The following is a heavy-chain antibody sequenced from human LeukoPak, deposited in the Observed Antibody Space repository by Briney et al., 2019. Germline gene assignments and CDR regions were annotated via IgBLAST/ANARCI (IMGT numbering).Heavy chain of an antibody. J-gene: IGHJ4*02. D-gene: IGHD3-16*01. Sequence: ASVKVSCKASGGTFSSYAISWVRQAPGQGLEWMGGIIPIFGAANYAQKFQGRVTITADESTSTAYMELSSLRSEDTAVYYCARGRALYYALDYFDYWGQGTLVTVSS. CDR3: ARGRALYYALDYFDY. CDR2: IIPIFGAA. V-gene: IGHV1-69*13. CDR1: GGTFSSYA.